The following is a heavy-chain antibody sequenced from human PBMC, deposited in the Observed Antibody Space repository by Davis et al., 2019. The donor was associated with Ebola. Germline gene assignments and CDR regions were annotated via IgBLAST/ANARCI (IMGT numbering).Heavy chain of an antibody. V-gene: IGHV4-61*01. CDR3: ARHRGYYFNDVFNV. Sequence: PSETLSLTCTVSDYAISSGYYWTWIRQPPGKGLEWIGYIYYSGSTNYNPSLKSRVTMSVDTSKNQFSLRLSSVTAADTAVYYCARHRGYYFNDVFNVWGQGTMVTVSS. J-gene: IGHJ3*01. CDR1: DYAISSGYY. CDR2: IYYSGST. D-gene: IGHD3-22*01.